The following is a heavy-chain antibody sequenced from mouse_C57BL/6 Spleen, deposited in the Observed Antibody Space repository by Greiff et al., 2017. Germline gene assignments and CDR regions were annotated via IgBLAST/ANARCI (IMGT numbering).Heavy chain of an antibody. V-gene: IGHV7-3*01. CDR1: GFTFTDYY. D-gene: IGHD2-4*01. Sequence: EVQLVESGGGLVQPGGSLSLSCAASGFTFTDYYMSWVRQPPGKALEWLGFIRNKANGYTTEYSASVKGRFTISRDNSQSILYLQMNALRAEDSATYYCARSPFYDYDPYYAMDYWGQGTSVTVSS. CDR2: IRNKANGYTT. CDR3: ARSPFYDYDPYYAMDY. J-gene: IGHJ4*01.